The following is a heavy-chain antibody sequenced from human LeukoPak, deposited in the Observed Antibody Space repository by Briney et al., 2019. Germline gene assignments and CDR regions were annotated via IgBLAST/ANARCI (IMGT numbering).Heavy chain of an antibody. CDR2: IRSKAYGGTT. D-gene: IGHD6-19*01. CDR1: GFTFGDYA. Sequence: GGSLRLSCTASGFTFGDYAMSWFRQAPGKGLEWVGFIRSKAYGGTTEYAASVKGRFTISRDDSKSIAYLQMNSLKTEDTAVCYCTRPAYSSGWYVGGWFDPWGQGTLVTVSS. V-gene: IGHV3-49*03. CDR3: TRPAYSSGWYVGGWFDP. J-gene: IGHJ5*02.